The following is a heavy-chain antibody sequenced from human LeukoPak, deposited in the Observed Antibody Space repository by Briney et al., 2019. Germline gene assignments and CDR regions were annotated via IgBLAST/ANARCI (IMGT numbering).Heavy chain of an antibody. J-gene: IGHJ4*02. D-gene: IGHD3-10*01. V-gene: IGHV3-30*02. Sequence: PGGSLRLSCAASGFTFSSYSMNWVRQAPGEGLEWVTFIRYDGSLNFYADSVKGRFTVSRDLSKNTIYLHIHSLRPEDTAVYYCVTDSSFSGSGTHYDGPEYWGQGTLVTVSS. CDR1: GFTFSSYS. CDR3: VTDSSFSGSGTHYDGPEY. CDR2: IRYDGSLN.